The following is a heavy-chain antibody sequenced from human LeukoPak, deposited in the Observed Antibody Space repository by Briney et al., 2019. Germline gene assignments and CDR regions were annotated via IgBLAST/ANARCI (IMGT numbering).Heavy chain of an antibody. CDR3: AKGGYSGYDYVDY. CDR2: IWDDGSNE. J-gene: IGHJ4*02. Sequence: GGSLRLSCAASGFTFSNYGMHWVRQPPGRGLEWVAVIWDDGSNEHYEDSVKGRFTISRDNSKNTLYLQMNSLRAEDTAVYYCAKGGYSGYDYVDYWGQGTLVTVSS. CDR1: GFTFSNYG. D-gene: IGHD5-12*01. V-gene: IGHV3-33*03.